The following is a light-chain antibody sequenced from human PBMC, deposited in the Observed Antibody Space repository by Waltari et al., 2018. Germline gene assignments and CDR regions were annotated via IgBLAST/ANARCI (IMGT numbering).Light chain of an antibody. J-gene: IGKJ1*01. CDR3: QQDYTPPWT. Sequence: DIQMTQSPSSLSASVGDRVTVTCRASQGISKELSWYQQKPGKAPTLLIYAASSLQTGVSSRFSGSGSGTDFTLTVTSLQPEDVATYYCQQDYTPPWTFGQGP. CDR2: AAS. CDR1: QGISKE. V-gene: IGKV1-27*01.